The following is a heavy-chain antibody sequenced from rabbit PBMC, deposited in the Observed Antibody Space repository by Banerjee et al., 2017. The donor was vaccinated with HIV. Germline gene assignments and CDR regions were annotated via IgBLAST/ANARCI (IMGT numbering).Heavy chain of an antibody. CDR3: ARGVGYGGVDNDKSL. V-gene: IGHV1S7*01. J-gene: IGHJ4*01. CDR1: GFDFSSYY. Sequence: QLKESGGGLVQPGGSLKLSCKASGFDFSSYYMSWVRQAPGKGLEWIGYIDPVFGGTYYASWVNGRFTISSHNAQNTLYLQMTSLTDADTATYFCARGVGYGGVDNDKSLWGPGTLVTVS. D-gene: IGHD4-2*01. CDR2: IDPVFGGT.